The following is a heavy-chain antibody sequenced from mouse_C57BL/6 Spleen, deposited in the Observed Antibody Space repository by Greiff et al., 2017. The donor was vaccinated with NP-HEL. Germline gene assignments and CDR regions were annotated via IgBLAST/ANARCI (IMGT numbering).Heavy chain of an antibody. CDR3: ARGIIYDGYYFDY. Sequence: QVTLKECGPGILQSSQTLSLTCSFSGFSLSTSGMGVSWIRQPSGKGLEWLAHIYWDDDKRYNPSLKSRLTISKDTSRNQVFLKITSVDTADTATYYCARGIIYDGYYFDYWGQGTTLTVSS. CDR1: GFSLSTSGMG. J-gene: IGHJ2*01. D-gene: IGHD2-3*01. V-gene: IGHV8-12*01. CDR2: IYWDDDK.